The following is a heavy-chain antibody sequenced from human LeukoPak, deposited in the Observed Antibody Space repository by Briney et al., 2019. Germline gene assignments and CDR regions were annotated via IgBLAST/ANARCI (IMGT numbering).Heavy chain of an antibody. J-gene: IGHJ4*02. CDR1: GFAFFSYS. CDR3: AKAVVGYCSNTNCFAFDS. CDR2: ITDSSGGT. D-gene: IGHD2-2*01. V-gene: IGHV3-23*01. Sequence: GGSLTLSCAASGFAFFSYSMTWVRQAPGKGREWVSGITDSSGGTYYAGSVKGRFTISGDHSKNTPYLQMNRRRTDDTAIYYCAKAVVGYCSNTNCFAFDSWGQGSLVTVSS.